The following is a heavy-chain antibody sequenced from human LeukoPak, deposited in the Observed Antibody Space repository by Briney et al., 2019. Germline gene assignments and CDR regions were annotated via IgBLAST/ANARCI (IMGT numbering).Heavy chain of an antibody. CDR2: ISGSGGST. CDR3: AKHSNVMTSSFRAFDI. Sequence: PGGSLRLSCAASGFTFSSYEMNWVRQAPGKGLEWVSAISGSGGSTYYADSVKGRFTISRDNSKNTLYLQMNSLRAEDTAVYYCAKHSNVMTSSFRAFDIWGQGTMVTVSS. V-gene: IGHV3-23*01. J-gene: IGHJ3*02. D-gene: IGHD3-16*01. CDR1: GFTFSSYE.